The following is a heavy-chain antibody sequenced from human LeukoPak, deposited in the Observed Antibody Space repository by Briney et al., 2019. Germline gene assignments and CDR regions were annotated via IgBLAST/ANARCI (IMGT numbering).Heavy chain of an antibody. CDR1: GFTFSSYW. CDR2: IKQDGSEK. CDR3: VRGPHIAATSY. J-gene: IGHJ4*02. Sequence: GGSLRLSCTASGFTFSSYWMSWVRQAPGKGLEWVANIKQDGSEKQYVDSVKGRFAISRDNAKKSLYLQINTLRAEDTAVYYCVRGPHIAATSYWGQGTLVTVSS. V-gene: IGHV3-7*03. D-gene: IGHD6-25*01.